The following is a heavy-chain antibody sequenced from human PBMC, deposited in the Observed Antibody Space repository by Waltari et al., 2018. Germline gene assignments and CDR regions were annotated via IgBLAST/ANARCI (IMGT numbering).Heavy chain of an antibody. V-gene: IGHV4-39*02. D-gene: IGHD3-3*01. J-gene: IGHJ6*03. CDR2: IYYSGIT. Sequence: QLQLQESGPGLVKPSETLSLTCTVSGGSISSSSYYWGWIRQPPGKGLEWIGSIYYSGITYYNPSLKSRVTISVDTSKNQFSLKLSSVTAADTAVYYCAREYYDFWSGSNYYMDVWGKGTTVTVSS. CDR1: GGSISSSSYY. CDR3: AREYYDFWSGSNYYMDV.